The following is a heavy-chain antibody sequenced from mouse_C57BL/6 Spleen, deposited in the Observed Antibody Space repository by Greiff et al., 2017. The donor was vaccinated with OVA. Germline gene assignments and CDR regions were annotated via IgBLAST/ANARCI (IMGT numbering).Heavy chain of an antibody. Sequence: SGPVLVKPGASVKMSCKASGYTFTDYYMNWVKQSHGKSLEWIGVINPYNGGTSYNQKFKGKATLTVDKSSSTAYMELNSLTSEDSAVYYCARRDYGSAAYWGQGTLVTVSA. CDR1: GYTFTDYY. V-gene: IGHV1-19*01. CDR3: ARRDYGSAAY. J-gene: IGHJ3*01. CDR2: INPYNGGT. D-gene: IGHD1-1*01.